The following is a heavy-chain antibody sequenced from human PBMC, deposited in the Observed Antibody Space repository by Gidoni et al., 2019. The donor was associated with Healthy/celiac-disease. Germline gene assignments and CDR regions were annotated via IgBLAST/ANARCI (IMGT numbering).Heavy chain of an antibody. Sequence: EVQLVESGGGRVKPGGSLRLSCAASGFTFSRYSRTRVRRVPGKGLEWVSSSSSSSSYIYYADSVKGRFTTSRDNAKNSLYLQMNSLRAEDTAVYYCARVIYCSGGSCYSLMDYYYYGMDVWGQGTTVTVSS. J-gene: IGHJ6*02. CDR2: SSSSSSYI. CDR1: GFTFSRYS. CDR3: ARVIYCSGGSCYSLMDYYYYGMDV. D-gene: IGHD2-15*01. V-gene: IGHV3-21*01.